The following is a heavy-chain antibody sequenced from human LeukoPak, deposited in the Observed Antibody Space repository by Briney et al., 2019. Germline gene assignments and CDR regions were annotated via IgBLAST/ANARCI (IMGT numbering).Heavy chain of an antibody. D-gene: IGHD2-21*02. CDR2: IYSGGST. CDR1: GFTFSSYA. Sequence: GGSLRLSCGASGFTFSSYAMSWVRQAPGKGLEWVSVIYSGGSTYYADSVMGRFTISRDNSKNTLYLQMNSLRAEDTAVYYCARDCGGDCSDAFDIWGQGTMVTVSS. V-gene: IGHV3-53*01. J-gene: IGHJ3*02. CDR3: ARDCGGDCSDAFDI.